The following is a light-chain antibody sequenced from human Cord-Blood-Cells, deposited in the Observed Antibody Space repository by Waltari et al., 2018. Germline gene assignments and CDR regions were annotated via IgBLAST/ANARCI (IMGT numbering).Light chain of an antibody. Sequence: QSALTHPASVPGSPGQSLTISCPGTSIEVGSHDLADWYQQRPGKAPKLMIYEGSKRPSGVSNRFSGSKSGNTASLTISGLQAEDEADYYCCSYAGSSTYVFGTGTKVTVL. J-gene: IGLJ1*01. CDR1: SIEVGSHDL. CDR2: EGS. V-gene: IGLV2-23*01. CDR3: CSYAGSSTYV.